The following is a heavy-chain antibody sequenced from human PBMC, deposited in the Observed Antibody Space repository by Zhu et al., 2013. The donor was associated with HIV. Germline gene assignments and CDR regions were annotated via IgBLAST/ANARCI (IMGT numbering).Heavy chain of an antibody. CDR1: GYTFFSYN. J-gene: IGHJ4*02. V-gene: IGHV1-8*01. CDR2: MNPSSGKT. D-gene: IGHD5-12*01. CDR3: ARGDGGYGDFDY. Sequence: QVQMVQSGTEVKKPGASVKVSCKPSGYTFFSYNINWVRQATGQGLEWMGWMNPSSGKTGYAQKFQGRVTMTRNTSISTAYMELNSLTSEDTAVYYCARGDGGYGDFDYWGQGTLVTVSS.